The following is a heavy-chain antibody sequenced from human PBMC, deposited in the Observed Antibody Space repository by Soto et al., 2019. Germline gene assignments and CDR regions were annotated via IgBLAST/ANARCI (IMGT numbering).Heavy chain of an antibody. CDR3: VSQRTSVLTQAYFDY. CDR2: IYTSGST. CDR1: GGSISSYY. J-gene: IGHJ4*02. V-gene: IGHV4-4*07. D-gene: IGHD2-8*01. Sequence: ALTCFVSGGSISSYYWSWIRQPAGKGLEWIGRIYTSGSTNYNPSVKSRVTISVDTSKNQFSLNLNSVTASDTAVYYCVSQRTSVLTQAYFDYWGPGALVTVSS.